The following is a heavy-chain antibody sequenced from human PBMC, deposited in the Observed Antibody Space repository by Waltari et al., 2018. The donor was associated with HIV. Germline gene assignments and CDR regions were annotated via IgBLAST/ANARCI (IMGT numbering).Heavy chain of an antibody. D-gene: IGHD3-10*01. V-gene: IGHV3-64D*06. CDR3: VKIDYYYGSGRGFDP. CDR1: GFTFSSYA. J-gene: IGHJ5*02. Sequence: EVQLVESGGGLVQPGGSLRLSCSASGFTFSSYAMTWVRQAPGKGLEYVSAISSNGGSTYYADSVKGRFTISRDNSKNTLYLQMSSLRAEDTAVYYCVKIDYYYGSGRGFDPWGQGTLVTVSS. CDR2: ISSNGGST.